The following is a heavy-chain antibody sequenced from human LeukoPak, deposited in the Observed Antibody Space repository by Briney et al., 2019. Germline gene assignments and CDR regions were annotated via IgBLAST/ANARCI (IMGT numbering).Heavy chain of an antibody. Sequence: PGGSLRLSCAASGFTFSSYGMHWVRQAPGKGLEWVAFIRYDGSSQYYADSVKGRFTISRDNSKNTLYLQMNSLRAEDTAVYYCAKGRDYYIDVWGKGTTVTFSS. J-gene: IGHJ6*03. CDR2: IRYDGSSQ. V-gene: IGHV3-30*02. CDR1: GFTFSSYG. CDR3: AKGRDYYIDV.